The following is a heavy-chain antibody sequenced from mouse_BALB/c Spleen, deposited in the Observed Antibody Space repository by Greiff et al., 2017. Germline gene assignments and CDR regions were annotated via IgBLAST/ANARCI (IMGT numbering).Heavy chain of an antibody. CDR2: IWAGGST. CDR3: ARGELYYYAMDY. Sequence: VMLVESGPGLVAPSQSLSITCTVSGFSLTRYGVHWVRQPPGKGLEWLGVIWAGGSTNYNSALMSRLSISKDNSKSQVFLKMNSLQTDDTAMYYCARGELYYYAMDYWGQGTSVTGSS. CDR1: GFSLTRYG. V-gene: IGHV2-9*02. D-gene: IGHD4-1*01. J-gene: IGHJ4*01.